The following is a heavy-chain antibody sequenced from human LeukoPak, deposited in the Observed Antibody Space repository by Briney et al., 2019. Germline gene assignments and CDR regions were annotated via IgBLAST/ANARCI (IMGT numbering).Heavy chain of an antibody. V-gene: IGHV3-21*01. D-gene: IGHD6-19*01. CDR3: AESVDSSGWYVFDY. CDR2: ISSSSSYI. CDR1: GFTFSSYS. J-gene: IGHJ4*02. Sequence: GSLRLCCAASGFTFSSYSMNWVRQPPGKLLEWVSSISSSSSYIYYAHSVKGRFTISRDNAKNSLYLQMNSLRAEDTAVYYCAESVDSSGWYVFDYWGQGTLVTVS.